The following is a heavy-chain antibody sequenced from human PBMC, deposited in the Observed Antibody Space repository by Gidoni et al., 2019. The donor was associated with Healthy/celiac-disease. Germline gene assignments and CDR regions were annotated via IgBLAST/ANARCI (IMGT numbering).Heavy chain of an antibody. D-gene: IGHD3-3*01. J-gene: IGHJ5*02. CDR3: ARAGYDFWSGYYDWFDP. Sequence: QVQLQQWGAGLLKPSETLSLTCAVYGGSFCGYYWSWIRQPPGKGLEWIGEINHSGSTNYNPSLKSRVTISVDTSKNQFSLKLSSVTAADTAVYYWARAGYDFWSGYYDWFDPWGQGTLVTVSS. CDR2: INHSGST. V-gene: IGHV4-34*01. CDR1: GGSFCGYY.